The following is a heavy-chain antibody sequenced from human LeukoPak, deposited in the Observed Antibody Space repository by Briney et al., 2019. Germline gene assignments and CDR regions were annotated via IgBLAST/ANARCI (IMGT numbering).Heavy chain of an antibody. V-gene: IGHV4-34*01. CDR3: ARTRLAVAARRPWFDP. J-gene: IGHJ5*02. CDR1: GGSFSGYY. CDR2: INHSGST. D-gene: IGHD6-19*01. Sequence: SETLSLTCAVYGGSFSGYYWSWIRQPPGKGLEWIGEINHSGSTNYNPSLKSRFTISVDTSKNQFSLKLSSVTAADTAVYYCARTRLAVAARRPWFDPWGQGTRVTVSS.